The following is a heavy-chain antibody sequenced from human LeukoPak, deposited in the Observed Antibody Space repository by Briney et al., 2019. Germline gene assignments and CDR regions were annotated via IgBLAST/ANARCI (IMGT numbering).Heavy chain of an antibody. Sequence: GGSLRLSCAASGFTLSSYGMNWVRQAPGKGLEWVSGISVSGGGTYYADSVKGWFTVSRDNSKNTLSLQMNSLRVEDTAVYYCAKALGDSSGIWGQGTMVTVSS. V-gene: IGHV3-23*01. CDR2: ISVSGGGT. CDR1: GFTLSSYG. J-gene: IGHJ3*02. CDR3: AKALGDSSGI. D-gene: IGHD3-22*01.